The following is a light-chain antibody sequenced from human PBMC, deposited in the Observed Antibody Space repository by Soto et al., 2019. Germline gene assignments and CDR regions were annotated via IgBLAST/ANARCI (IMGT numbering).Light chain of an antibody. J-gene: IGKJ4*01. CDR3: QQTNSFPLS. CDR2: AAS. CDR1: QDINSW. Sequence: DLQMTQSPSSVSASVGDRVTITCRASQDINSWLAWYQQKPGKAPNLLIYAASSLQSGVPSRFNGSGSGTDFTLTISSLQPEDFASYYCQQTNSFPLSFGGGTKVEIK. V-gene: IGKV1-12*01.